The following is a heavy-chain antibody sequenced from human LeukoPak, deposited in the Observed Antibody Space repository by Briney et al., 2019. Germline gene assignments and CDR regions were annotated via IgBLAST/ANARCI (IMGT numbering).Heavy chain of an antibody. D-gene: IGHD7-27*01. CDR1: GYTFTGYY. J-gene: IGHJ6*03. V-gene: IGHV1-2*02. Sequence: GASMKVSCKASGYTFTGYYMHWVRQAPGQGLEWMGWINPNSDVTNYAQKLQGRVTMTTDTSTSTAYMELRSLRSDDTAVYYCARDLANWENYYYYYMDVWGKGTTVTVSS. CDR2: INPNSDVT. CDR3: ARDLANWENYYYYYMDV.